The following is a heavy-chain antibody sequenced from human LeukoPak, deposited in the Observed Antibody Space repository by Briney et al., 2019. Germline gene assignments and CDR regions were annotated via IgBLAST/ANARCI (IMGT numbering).Heavy chain of an antibody. D-gene: IGHD1-26*01. V-gene: IGHV4-59*11. J-gene: IGHJ5*02. CDR2: VYYRGST. CDR1: GDSISSHF. CDR3: ARRWATTDYYNVLEP. Sequence: ETLSLTCTVSGDSISSHFWTWIRQPPGTGLEFIGYVYYRGSTYYNTSLKSRVTISVDTSKNQFSLNLNSVTTADTAVYYCARRWATTDYYNVLEPWGQGTLVTVSS.